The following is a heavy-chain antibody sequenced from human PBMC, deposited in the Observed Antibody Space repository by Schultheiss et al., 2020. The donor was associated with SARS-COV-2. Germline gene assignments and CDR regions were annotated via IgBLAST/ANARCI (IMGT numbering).Heavy chain of an antibody. Sequence: GGSLRLSCAASGFTFSSYSMNWVRQAPGKGLEWVAVISYDGSNKYYADSVKGRFTISRDNAKKSLYLQMNSLRAEDTAVYYCARPYDSSGYYYVVDAFDIWGQGTMVTVSS. CDR3: ARPYDSSGYYYVVDAFDI. J-gene: IGHJ3*02. D-gene: IGHD3-22*01. V-gene: IGHV3-30*03. CDR2: ISYDGSNK. CDR1: GFTFSSYS.